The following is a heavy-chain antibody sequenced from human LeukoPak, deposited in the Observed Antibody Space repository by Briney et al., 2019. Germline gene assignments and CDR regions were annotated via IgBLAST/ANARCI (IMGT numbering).Heavy chain of an antibody. J-gene: IGHJ2*01. CDR2: ISSNGGST. V-gene: IGHV3-64D*09. CDR1: GFTFSSYA. CDR3: VKGLRFLEWVNWYFDL. D-gene: IGHD3-3*01. Sequence: TGGSLRLSCSASGFTFSSYAMHWVRQAPGKGLEYVSAISSNGGSTYYADSGKGRFTISRDNSKNTLYLQMSSLRAEDTAVYYCVKGLRFLEWVNWYFDLWGRGTLVTVSS.